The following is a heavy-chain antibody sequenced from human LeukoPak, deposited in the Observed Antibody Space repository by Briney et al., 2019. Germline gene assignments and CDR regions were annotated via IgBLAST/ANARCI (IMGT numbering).Heavy chain of an antibody. V-gene: IGHV3-23*01. Sequence: PGGTLRLSCAASGFTFSSYGMSWVRQAPGKGLEWVSAISGSGGSTYYADSVKGRFTISRDNSKNTLYLQMNSLRAEDTAVYYCAKDRDYYDSSGYYYVRGVDYWGQGTLVTVSS. D-gene: IGHD3-22*01. CDR2: ISGSGGST. CDR3: AKDRDYYDSSGYYYVRGVDY. J-gene: IGHJ4*02. CDR1: GFTFSSYG.